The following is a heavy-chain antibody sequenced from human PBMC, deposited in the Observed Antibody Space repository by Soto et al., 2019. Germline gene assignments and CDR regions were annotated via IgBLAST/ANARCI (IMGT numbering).Heavy chain of an antibody. V-gene: IGHV2-26*02. CDR1: GFSLTTGRMV. Sequence: QVTLKESGPVLVKPTETLTLTCTVSGFSLTTGRMVVSCNRKPPGKALEWLAHIFSDAERSYSTSMQSRLTTSKDNSGSQVVLSMTNVVPVDTDTYYCVRMNADSSHFHYALDVWGHGTTVTVSS. CDR2: IFSDAER. CDR3: VRMNADSSHFHYALDV. J-gene: IGHJ6*02. D-gene: IGHD2-21*02.